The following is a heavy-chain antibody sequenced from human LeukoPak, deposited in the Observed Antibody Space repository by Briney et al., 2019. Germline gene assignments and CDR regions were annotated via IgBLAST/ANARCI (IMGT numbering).Heavy chain of an antibody. J-gene: IGHJ6*02. CDR2: INPSGGST. CDR3: ARDESPENRWLNQNHGMDV. V-gene: IGHV1-46*01. CDR1: GHTFTGYY. Sequence: GASVTVSCKASGHTFTGYYMHWVRQAPGQGLEWMGIINPSGGSTSYAQKFQGRVTMTRDTSTSTVYMELSSLRSEDTAVYYCARDESPENRWLNQNHGMDVWGQGTTVTVSS. D-gene: IGHD5-24*01.